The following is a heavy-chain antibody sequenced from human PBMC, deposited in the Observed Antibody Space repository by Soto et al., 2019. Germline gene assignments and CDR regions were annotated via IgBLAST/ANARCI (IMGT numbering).Heavy chain of an antibody. D-gene: IGHD2-8*02. Sequence: QVQLVQSGAEVKKPGASVKVSCKASGYNFTSYAMHWVRQAPGQRLEWMGWINAGNGNTKYSQKFQGRVTITRDTAASTAYMELSSLRSEDTAVYYCARDLVMDVWGQGTTVTVSS. J-gene: IGHJ6*02. CDR1: GYNFTSYA. CDR2: INAGNGNT. CDR3: ARDLVMDV. V-gene: IGHV1-3*01.